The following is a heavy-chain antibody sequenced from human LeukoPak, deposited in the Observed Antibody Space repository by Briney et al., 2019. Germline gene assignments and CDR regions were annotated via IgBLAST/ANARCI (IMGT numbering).Heavy chain of an antibody. CDR1: GFTFSSYA. CDR2: ISYDGSNK. D-gene: IGHD6-13*01. J-gene: IGHJ4*02. V-gene: IGHV3-30*04. CDR3: ARDLDSSSWYEEGD. Sequence: GGSLRLSCAASGFTFSSYAMHWVRQAPGKGLEWVAVISYDGSNKYYADSVKGRFTISRDNSKNTLYLQMNSLRAEDTAVYYCARDLDSSSWYEEGDWGQGTLVTVSS.